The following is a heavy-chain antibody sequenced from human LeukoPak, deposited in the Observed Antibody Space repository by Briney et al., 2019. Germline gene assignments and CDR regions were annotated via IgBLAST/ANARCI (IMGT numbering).Heavy chain of an antibody. CDR1: GFTFSDYY. CDR2: ISSSDSTI. V-gene: IGHV3-11*01. J-gene: IGHJ6*02. Sequence: GGSLRLSCAASGFTFSDYYMSWIRQAPGKGLEWVPYISSSDSTIYYADSVKGRFTIPRDNAKNSLYLQLNSLRAEDTAVYYCARDGSRYCSSTSCYSGYYYYGMDVWGQGTTVTVSS. D-gene: IGHD2-2*01. CDR3: ARDGSRYCSSTSCYSGYYYYGMDV.